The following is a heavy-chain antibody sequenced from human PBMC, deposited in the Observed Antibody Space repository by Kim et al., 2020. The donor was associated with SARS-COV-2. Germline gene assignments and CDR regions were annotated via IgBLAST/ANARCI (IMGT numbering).Heavy chain of an antibody. CDR3: ARARPQGSGWYYPYSYYFDY. CDR1: GGSISSSSYY. V-gene: IGHV4-39*07. J-gene: IGHJ4*02. Sequence: SETLSLTCTVSGGSISSSSYYWGWIRQPPGKGLEWIGSIYYSGSTYYNPSLKSRVTISVDTSKNQFSLKLSSVTAADTAVYYCARARPQGSGWYYPYSYYFDYWGQGTLVTVSS. D-gene: IGHD6-19*01. CDR2: IYYSGST.